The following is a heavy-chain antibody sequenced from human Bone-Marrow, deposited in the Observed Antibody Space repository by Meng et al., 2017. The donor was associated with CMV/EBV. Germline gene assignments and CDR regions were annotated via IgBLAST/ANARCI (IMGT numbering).Heavy chain of an antibody. J-gene: IGHJ2*01. CDR2: IRSKANSYAT. CDR3: TRLNCSGGSCYSVWYFDL. D-gene: IGHD2-15*01. Sequence: GGSLRLSCAASGFTFSGSAMRWVRQASGKGLEWVGRIRSKANSYATAYAASVKGRFTISRDDSKNTAYLQMNSLKTENTAVYYCTRLNCSGGSCYSVWYFDLWGRGTLVTVSS. CDR1: GFTFSGSA. V-gene: IGHV3-73*01.